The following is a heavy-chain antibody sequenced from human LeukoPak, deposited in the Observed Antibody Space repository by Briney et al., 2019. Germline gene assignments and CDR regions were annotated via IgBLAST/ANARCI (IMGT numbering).Heavy chain of an antibody. V-gene: IGHV4-38-2*02. CDR2: IYHSGST. CDR3: ARAHVLRFLEWLLYPPDY. Sequence: SETLSLTCTVSGYSISSGYYWGWIRQPPGQGLEWIGSIYHSGSTYYNPSLKSRVTISVDTSKNQFSLKLSSVTAADTAVYYCARAHVLRFLEWLLYPPDYWGQGTLVTVSS. CDR1: GYSISSGYY. D-gene: IGHD3-3*01. J-gene: IGHJ4*02.